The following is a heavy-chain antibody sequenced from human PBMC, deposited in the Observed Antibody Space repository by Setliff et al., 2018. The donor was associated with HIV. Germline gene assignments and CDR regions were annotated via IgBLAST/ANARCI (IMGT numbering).Heavy chain of an antibody. CDR3: ARVSCSSWYSIPLYYYYSMDV. V-gene: IGHV4-34*01. CDR2: INHSGRT. Sequence: PSETLSLTCAVYGGSFSDNYWSWIRQSPGKGLEWIGEINHSGRTRYSPSLRSRVTTSVDTSKSQFSLKLSSVTAADTAVYYCARVSCSSWYSIPLYYYYSMDVWGKGTTVTVSS. J-gene: IGHJ6*03. D-gene: IGHD6-13*01. CDR1: GGSFSDNY.